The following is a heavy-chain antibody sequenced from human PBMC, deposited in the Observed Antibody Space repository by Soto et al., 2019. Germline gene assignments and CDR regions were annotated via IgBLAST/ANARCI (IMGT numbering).Heavy chain of an antibody. CDR2: IYYSGNT. CDR3: AGYVAVAARSIDY. D-gene: IGHD6-19*01. V-gene: IGHV4-39*01. J-gene: IGHJ4*02. CDR1: GGSIISSSYH. Sequence: PSETLSLTCTVSGGSIISSSYHWGWIRQPPGKGLDWIGSIYYSGNTYYNPSLKSRVTISVDTSKNQFSLKLSSVTAADTALYYCAGYVAVAARSIDYWGQGTLVTVSS.